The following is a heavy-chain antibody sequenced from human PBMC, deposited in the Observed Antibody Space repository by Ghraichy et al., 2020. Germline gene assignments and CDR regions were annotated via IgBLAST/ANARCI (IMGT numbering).Heavy chain of an antibody. V-gene: IGHV4-34*01. D-gene: IGHD2-2*02. CDR2: INHSGST. J-gene: IGHJ4*02. CDR1: GGSFSGYY. Sequence: GSLSLTCAVYGGSFSGYYWSWIRQPPGKGLEWIGEINHSGSTNYNPSLKSRVTISVDTSKNQFSLKLSFVTAADTAVYYCARGRVGIVVVPAAIGNAYYFDYWGQGTLVTVSS. CDR3: ARGRVGIVVVPAAIGNAYYFDY.